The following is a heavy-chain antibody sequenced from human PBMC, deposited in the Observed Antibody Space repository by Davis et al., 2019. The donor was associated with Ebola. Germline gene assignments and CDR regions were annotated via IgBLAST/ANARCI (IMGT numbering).Heavy chain of an antibody. CDR3: ARVREYGMDV. J-gene: IGHJ6*02. Sequence: GESLKISCAASGFTFSTYSMSWVRQAPGKGLEWVANIKQDGSEKYYVDSVKGRFTISRDNAKNSLYLQMNSLRAEDTAVYYCARVREYGMDVWGQGTTVTVSS. CDR2: IKQDGSEK. D-gene: IGHD1-26*01. CDR1: GFTFSTYS. V-gene: IGHV3-7*03.